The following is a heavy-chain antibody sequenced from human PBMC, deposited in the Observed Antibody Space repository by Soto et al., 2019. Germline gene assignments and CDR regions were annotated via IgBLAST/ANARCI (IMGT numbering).Heavy chain of an antibody. CDR3: SRVGGYYGDYPNFDY. CDR1: GSSISPYY. D-gene: IGHD4-17*01. V-gene: IGHV4-59*01. CDR2: VYYSGST. Sequence: PSETLSLTWIVSGSSISPYYWTWTRQPPGKGLEWIGNVYYSGSTNYNPSLKSRVTMSVDRSRNQFSLRLTSVTAADTAVYFCSRVGGYYGDYPNFDYWGQGSRVTVSS. J-gene: IGHJ4*02.